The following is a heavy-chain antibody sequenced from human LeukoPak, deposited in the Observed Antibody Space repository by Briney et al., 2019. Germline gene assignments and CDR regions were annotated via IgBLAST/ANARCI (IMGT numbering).Heavy chain of an antibody. D-gene: IGHD5-12*01. J-gene: IGHJ4*02. Sequence: SETLYLTCAVYGGSFSGYYWSWIRQPPGKGLEWIGEINHSGSTNYNPSLKSRVTISVDTSKNQFSLKLSSVTAADTAVYYCARRDTWRLRPIDYWGQGTLVTVSS. V-gene: IGHV4-34*01. CDR1: GGSFSGYY. CDR2: INHSGST. CDR3: ARRDTWRLRPIDY.